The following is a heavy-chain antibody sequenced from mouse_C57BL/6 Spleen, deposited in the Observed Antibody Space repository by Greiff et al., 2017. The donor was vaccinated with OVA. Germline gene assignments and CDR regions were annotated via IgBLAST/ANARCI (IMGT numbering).Heavy chain of an antibody. V-gene: IGHV1-18*01. Sequence: LVEPGASVKIPCKASGYTFTDYNMDWVKQSHGKSLEWIGDINPNNGGTIYNQKFKGKATLTVDKSSSTAYMELRSLTSEDTAVYYCARGGYYYGSSYGYFDVWGTGTTVTVSS. J-gene: IGHJ1*03. CDR3: ARGGYYYGSSYGYFDV. CDR1: GYTFTDYN. CDR2: INPNNGGT. D-gene: IGHD1-1*01.